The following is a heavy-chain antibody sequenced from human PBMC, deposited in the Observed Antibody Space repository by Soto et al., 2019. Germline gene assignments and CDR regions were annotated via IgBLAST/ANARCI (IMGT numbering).Heavy chain of an antibody. V-gene: IGHV3-30*18. J-gene: IGHJ3*02. CDR3: AKDEIHQGGYDYAFDI. D-gene: IGHD5-12*01. CDR2: ISYDGSNK. Sequence: PGGSLRLSCAASGFTFSSYGMHWVRQAPGKGLEWVAVISYDGSNKYYADSVKGRFTISRDNSKNTLYLQMNSLRAEDTAVYYCAKDEIHQGGYDYAFDIWAQGTMVTVSS. CDR1: GFTFSSYG.